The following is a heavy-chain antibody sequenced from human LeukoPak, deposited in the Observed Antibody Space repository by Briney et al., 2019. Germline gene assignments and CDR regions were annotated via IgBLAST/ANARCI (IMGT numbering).Heavy chain of an antibody. V-gene: IGHV1-69*13. CDR2: IIPIFGTA. J-gene: IGHJ4*02. D-gene: IGHD3-22*01. CDR3: ARGITADYYDSSPPGY. CDR1: GGTFSSYA. Sequence: ASVKVSCKASGGTFSSYAISWVRQAPGQGLEWMGGIIPIFGTANYAQKFQGRVMITADESTSTAYMELSSLRSEDTAVYYCARGITADYYDSSPPGYWGQGTLVTVSS.